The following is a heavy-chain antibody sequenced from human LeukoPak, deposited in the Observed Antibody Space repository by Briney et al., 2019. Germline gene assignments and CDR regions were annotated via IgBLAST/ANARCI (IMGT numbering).Heavy chain of an antibody. CDR1: GYTFTGYY. CDR2: INPNSGGT. Sequence: ASVKVSCKASGYTFTGYYMHWVRQAPGQGLEWMGWINPNSGGTNYAQKFQGRVTMTRDTPISTAYMELSRLRSDDTAVYYCARESITMVRGESDYWGQGTLVTVSS. J-gene: IGHJ4*02. D-gene: IGHD3-10*01. CDR3: ARESITMVRGESDY. V-gene: IGHV1-2*02.